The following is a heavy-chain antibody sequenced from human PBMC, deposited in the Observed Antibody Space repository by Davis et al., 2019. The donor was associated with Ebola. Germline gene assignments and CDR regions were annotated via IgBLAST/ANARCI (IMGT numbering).Heavy chain of an antibody. V-gene: IGHV3-30*18. Sequence: GGSLSLSCAASGFTFSSYGLHWVRQAPGKGLEWVPGISYDGSDKSYADPVKGRFTISRDNSKNTLYLQMNSLRAEDTAVYYCAKDFTVVVSSLGYGMDVWGQGTTVTVSS. CDR2: ISYDGSDK. CDR3: AKDFTVVVSSLGYGMDV. CDR1: GFTFSSYG. J-gene: IGHJ6*02. D-gene: IGHD2-15*01.